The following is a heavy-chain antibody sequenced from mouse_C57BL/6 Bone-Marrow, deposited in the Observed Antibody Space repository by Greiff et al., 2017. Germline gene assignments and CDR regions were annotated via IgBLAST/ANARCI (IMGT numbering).Heavy chain of an antibody. Sequence: QVQLQQPGAELVKPGASVKLSCKASGYTFTSYWMQWVKQRPGQGLEWIGEIDPSDSYTNYNQKSKGKATLTVDTSSSTAYMQLSSLTSEDSAVYYCARRYYGSSYYFDYWGQGTTLTVSS. CDR3: ARRYYGSSYYFDY. V-gene: IGHV1-50*01. CDR1: GYTFTSYW. CDR2: IDPSDSYT. J-gene: IGHJ2*01. D-gene: IGHD1-1*01.